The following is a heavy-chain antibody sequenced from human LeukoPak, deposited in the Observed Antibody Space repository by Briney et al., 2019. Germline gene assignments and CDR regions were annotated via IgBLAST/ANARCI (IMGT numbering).Heavy chain of an antibody. CDR2: INTKGET. CDR3: ATSYDNKIVPYDC. CDR1: GVSMSAYQ. V-gene: IGHV4-4*09. J-gene: IGHJ4*02. D-gene: IGHD3-9*01. Sequence: SETLSLTCTVSGVSMSAYQWSWVRQSPEKGLEWIGCINTKGETSYNPSLKSRVTTSVDTSKSQFSLRLSSVTAEDTAVYYCATSYDNKIVPYDCWGQGILVTVSS.